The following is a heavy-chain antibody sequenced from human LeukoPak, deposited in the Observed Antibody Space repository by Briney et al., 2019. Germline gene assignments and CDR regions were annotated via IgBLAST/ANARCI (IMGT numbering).Heavy chain of an antibody. CDR3: ATEPTGGGSGSYQSDY. CDR1: GFTFSSYG. D-gene: IGHD3-10*01. CDR2: ISYDGSNK. Sequence: GRSLRLSCAASGFTFSSYGMHWVRQAPGKGLEWVAVISYDGSNKYYTDSVKGRFTISRDNSKNTLYLQMNSLRAEDTAVYYCATEPTGGGSGSYQSDYWGQGTLVTVSS. V-gene: IGHV3-30*03. J-gene: IGHJ4*02.